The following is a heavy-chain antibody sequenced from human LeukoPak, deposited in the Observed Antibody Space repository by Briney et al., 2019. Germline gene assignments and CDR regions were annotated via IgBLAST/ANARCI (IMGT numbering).Heavy chain of an antibody. V-gene: IGHV3-15*01. D-gene: IGHD3-9*01. CDR3: TTGLYDWYTYDY. Sequence: GGSLRLSCAASGFTFSNAWMSWVRQAPGKGLEWVGRIKSKTDGGTTDYAAPVKGRFTISRDDSKNTLYLQMNSLKTEDTAVYYCTTGLYDWYTYDYWGQGTLVTVSS. CDR1: GFTFSNAW. CDR2: IKSKTDGGTT. J-gene: IGHJ4*02.